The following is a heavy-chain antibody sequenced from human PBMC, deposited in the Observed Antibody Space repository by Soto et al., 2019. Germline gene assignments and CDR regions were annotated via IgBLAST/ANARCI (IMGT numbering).Heavy chain of an antibody. CDR2: FDPEDGET. J-gene: IGHJ4*02. V-gene: IGHV1-24*01. CDR3: ATLYYYDSSGYYQDY. CDR1: GYTFTNYG. D-gene: IGHD3-22*01. Sequence: ASVKVSCKASGYTFTNYGISWVRQAPGQGLEWMGGFDPEDGETIYAQKFQGRVTMTEDTSTDTAYMELSSLRSEDTAVYYCATLYYYDSSGYYQDYWGQGTLVTSPQ.